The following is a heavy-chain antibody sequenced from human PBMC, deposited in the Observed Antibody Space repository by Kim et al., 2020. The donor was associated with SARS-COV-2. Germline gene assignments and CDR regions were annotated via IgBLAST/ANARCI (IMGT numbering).Heavy chain of an antibody. J-gene: IGHJ4*02. D-gene: IGHD5-18*01. CDR1: GYSFTSYW. CDR3: ARLGDTAMATSPIDY. CDR2: IDPSDSYT. Sequence: GESLKISCKGSGYSFTSYWISWVRQMPGKGLEWMGRIDPSDSYTNYSPSFQGHVTISADKSISTAYLQWSSLKASDTAMYYCARLGDTAMATSPIDYWGQGTLVTVSS. V-gene: IGHV5-10-1*01.